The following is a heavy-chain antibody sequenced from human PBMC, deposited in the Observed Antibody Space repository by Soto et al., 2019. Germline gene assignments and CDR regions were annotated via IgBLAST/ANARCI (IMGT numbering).Heavy chain of an antibody. V-gene: IGHV1-46*03. J-gene: IGHJ6*02. CDR2: INPSDDYK. Sequence: QVQLEQSGAEVKKPGASVKLSCKASGYTFTNYYMHWVRQAPGQGLEWMGIINPSDDYKSYAQRFQGRVTMTRDTSTSTVYMELSSLRSEDTAVYYCARYCTSTSCSDYGMDVWGQGTTVTVSS. CDR1: GYTFTNYY. D-gene: IGHD2-2*01. CDR3: ARYCTSTSCSDYGMDV.